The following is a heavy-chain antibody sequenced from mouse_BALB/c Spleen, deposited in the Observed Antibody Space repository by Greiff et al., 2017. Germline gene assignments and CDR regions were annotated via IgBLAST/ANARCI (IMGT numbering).Heavy chain of an antibody. CDR2: INPGSGGT. Sequence: VQLQESGAELVRPGTSVKVSCKASGYAFTNYLIEWVKQRPGQGLEWIGVINPGSGGTNYNEKFKGKATLTADKSSSTAYMQLSSLTSDDSAVYFCARSGMIRGYFDYWGQGTTLTVSS. V-gene: IGHV1-54*03. CDR1: GYAFTNYL. J-gene: IGHJ2*01. D-gene: IGHD2-4*01. CDR3: ARSGMIRGYFDY.